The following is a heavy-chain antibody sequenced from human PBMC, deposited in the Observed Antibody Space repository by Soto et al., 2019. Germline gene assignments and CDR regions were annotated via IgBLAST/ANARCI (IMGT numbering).Heavy chain of an antibody. CDR2: IIPIFGTA. J-gene: IGHJ4*02. CDR1: GGTFSSYA. D-gene: IGHD5-12*01. CDR3: ARSRDGYNSNYFDY. Sequence: GASVKVSCKASGGTFSSYAISWVRQAPGQRLEWMGGIIPIFGTANYAQKFQGRVTITADESTSTAYMELSSLRSEDTAVYYCARSRDGYNSNYFDYWGQGTLVTVSS. V-gene: IGHV1-69*13.